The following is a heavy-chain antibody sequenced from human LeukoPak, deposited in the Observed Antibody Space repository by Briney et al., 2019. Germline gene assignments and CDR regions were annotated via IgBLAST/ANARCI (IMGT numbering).Heavy chain of an antibody. D-gene: IGHD4-17*01. V-gene: IGHV3-21*06. J-gene: IGHJ4*02. Sequence: PGGSLRLSRATSGFTFSSYAMDWVRQAPGKGLEWVSSISSGGNYKYYGDSVWGRFTISRDDAKNSLYLEMNSLRAEDTAVYYCARDTRQTSVTNFDSWGQGTLVIVSS. CDR3: ARDTRQTSVTNFDS. CDR1: GFTFSSYA. CDR2: ISSGGNYK.